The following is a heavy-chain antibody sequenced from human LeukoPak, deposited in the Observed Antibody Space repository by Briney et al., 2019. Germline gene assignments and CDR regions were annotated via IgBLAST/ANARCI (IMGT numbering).Heavy chain of an antibody. CDR2: ISAYNGNT. Sequence: ASVKVSCKASGYTFTSYGIIWVRQAPGQGLEWMGWISAYNGNTNYAQKLQGRVTMTTDTSTSTAYMELRSLRSDDTAVYYCARDLSYYDFWSGYYGPNYFDYWGQGTLVTVSS. D-gene: IGHD3-3*01. CDR1: GYTFTSYG. CDR3: ARDLSYYDFWSGYYGPNYFDY. V-gene: IGHV1-18*01. J-gene: IGHJ4*02.